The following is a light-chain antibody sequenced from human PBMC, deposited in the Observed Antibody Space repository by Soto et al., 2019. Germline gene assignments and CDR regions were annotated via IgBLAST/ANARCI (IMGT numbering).Light chain of an antibody. J-gene: IGLJ2*01. CDR1: SSNIGAGYD. CDR3: QCYDSSLSV. Sequence: QAVVTQPPSVSGAPGQRVTISCTGSSSNIGAGYDVHWYQQLPGTAPKLLIYGNSNRPSGVPDRFSGSKSGTSASLAITGLQAEDEADYYCQCYDSSLSVFGGGTKVTVL. CDR2: GNS. V-gene: IGLV1-40*01.